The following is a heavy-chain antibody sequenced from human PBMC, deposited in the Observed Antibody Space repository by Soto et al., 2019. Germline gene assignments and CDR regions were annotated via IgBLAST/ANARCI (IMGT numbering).Heavy chain of an antibody. J-gene: IGHJ4*02. CDR1: GGSFNRHT. D-gene: IGHD3-22*01. V-gene: IGHV1-69*01. CDR2: IIPIFGTA. CDR3: AKVPQVSNYDNSGYPDY. Sequence: QVQLVQSGAEVRKPGSSVRVSCKASGGSFNRHTISWVRQAPGQGLEWMGGIIPIFGTANHAQKFQGRVTIIADESTSTVYMELSSLRSDDTAIYYCAKVPQVSNYDNSGYPDYWGQGTLVTVSS.